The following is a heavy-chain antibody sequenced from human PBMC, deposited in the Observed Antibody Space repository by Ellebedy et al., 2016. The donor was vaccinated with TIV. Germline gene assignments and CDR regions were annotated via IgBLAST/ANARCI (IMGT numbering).Heavy chain of an antibody. CDR3: ATTPPSYYYYGMDV. CDR1: GYTLTELS. V-gene: IGHV1-24*01. Sequence: ASVKVSXXVSGYTLTELSMHWVRQAPGKGLEWMGWINAGNGNTKYSQKFQGRVTMTEDTSTDTAYMELSSLRSEDTAVYYCATTPPSYYYYGMDVWGQGTTVTVSS. J-gene: IGHJ6*02. CDR2: INAGNGNT.